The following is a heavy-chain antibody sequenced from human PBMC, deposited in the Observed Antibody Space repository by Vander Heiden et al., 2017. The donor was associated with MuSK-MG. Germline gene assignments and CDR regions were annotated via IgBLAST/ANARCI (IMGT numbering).Heavy chain of an antibody. CDR2: TYYRSKWYN. J-gene: IGHJ6*01. V-gene: IGHV6-1*01. CDR3: ARFSPYYYGSGGRYYGMDV. CDR1: GDSVSSNSAA. D-gene: IGHD3-10*01. Sequence: QVQLQQSGPGLVKPSQTLSLTCAISGDSVSSNSAAWNWIRQSPSRGLEWLGRTYYRSKWYNDYAVSVKRRITINPDTSKNQFSLQLNSVTPEDTAVYYCARFSPYYYGSGGRYYGMDVWGQGTTVTVYS.